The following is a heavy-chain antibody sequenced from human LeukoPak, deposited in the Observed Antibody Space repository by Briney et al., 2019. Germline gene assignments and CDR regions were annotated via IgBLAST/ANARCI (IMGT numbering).Heavy chain of an antibody. V-gene: IGHV1-46*01. Sequence: ASVKVSCKASGYTFTSNKIHWVRQAPGQGLEWMGIITPTNGKTDYAQRFQGRVTVTRDTSMKTGYMELSRLTSEDTAIYYCARDYNWSFDYWGQGTLVTVAS. J-gene: IGHJ4*02. CDR2: ITPTNGKT. CDR3: ARDYNWSFDY. CDR1: GYTFTSNK. D-gene: IGHD1-1*01.